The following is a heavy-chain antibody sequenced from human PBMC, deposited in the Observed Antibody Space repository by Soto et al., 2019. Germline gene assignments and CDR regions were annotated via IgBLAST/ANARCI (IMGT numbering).Heavy chain of an antibody. CDR3: ARPSIVNYYYYGMDV. Sequence: GESLKISCKGSGYSFTSYWIGWVRQMPGKGLEWMGIIYPGDSDTRYSPSFQGQVTISADKSISTAYLQWSSLKASDTAMYYCARPSIVNYYYYGMDVWGQGTTVTVSS. D-gene: IGHD3-22*01. V-gene: IGHV5-51*01. CDR1: GYSFTSYW. J-gene: IGHJ6*02. CDR2: IYPGDSDT.